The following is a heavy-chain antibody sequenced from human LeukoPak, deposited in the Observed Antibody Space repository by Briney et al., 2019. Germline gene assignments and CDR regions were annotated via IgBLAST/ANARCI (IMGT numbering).Heavy chain of an antibody. Sequence: SETLSLTCAVYGGSFSGYYWSWIRQPPGKVLEWIGEINHSGSTNYNPSLKSRVTISVDTSKNQFSLKLSSVTAADTAVYYCASFYGSGSYYKLPDNWFDPWGQGTLVTVSS. D-gene: IGHD3-10*01. CDR1: GGSFSGYY. J-gene: IGHJ5*02. V-gene: IGHV4-34*01. CDR3: ASFYGSGSYYKLPDNWFDP. CDR2: INHSGST.